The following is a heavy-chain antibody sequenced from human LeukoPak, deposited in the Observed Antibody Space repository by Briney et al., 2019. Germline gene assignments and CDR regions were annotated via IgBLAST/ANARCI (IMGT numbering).Heavy chain of an antibody. CDR1: GFTFSSYG. CDR2: IRYDGDNK. D-gene: IGHD2-2*01. Sequence: GGSLRLSRAASGFTFSSYGMHWVRQAPGKGLEWVAFIRYDGDNKYYADSVKGRFTISRDNSENTLYLQMNSLRVEDTAVYFCAKGREKYCTSTSCYHDHWGQGTLVTVSS. J-gene: IGHJ4*02. CDR3: AKGREKYCTSTSCYHDH. V-gene: IGHV3-30*02.